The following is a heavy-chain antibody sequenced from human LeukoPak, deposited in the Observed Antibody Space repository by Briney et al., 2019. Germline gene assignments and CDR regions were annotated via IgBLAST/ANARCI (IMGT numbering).Heavy chain of an antibody. V-gene: IGHV4-30-2*01. J-gene: IGHJ3*02. Sequence: SSETLSLTCTVSGGSISSGGYYWSWIRQPPGKGLEWIGYIYHSGSTYYNPSLKSRVTISVDRSKNQFSLKLSSVTAADTAVYYCARDLSSSWRIVHAFDIWGQGTMVTVSS. D-gene: IGHD6-13*01. CDR1: GGSISSGGYY. CDR2: IYHSGST. CDR3: ARDLSSSWRIVHAFDI.